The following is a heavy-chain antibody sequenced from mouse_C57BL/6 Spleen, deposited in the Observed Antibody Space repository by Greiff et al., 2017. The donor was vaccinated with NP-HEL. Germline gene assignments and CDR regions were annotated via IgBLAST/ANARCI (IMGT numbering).Heavy chain of an antibody. CDR2: ISSGGSYT. V-gene: IGHV5-6*01. Sequence: EVKVVESGGDLVKPGGSLKLSCAASGFTFSSYGMSWVRQTPDKRLEWVATISSGGSYTYYPDSVKGRFTISRDNAKNTLYLQMSSLKSEDTAMYYCARDGYEFDYWGQGTTLTVSS. J-gene: IGHJ2*01. CDR3: ARDGYEFDY. CDR1: GFTFSSYG. D-gene: IGHD2-2*01.